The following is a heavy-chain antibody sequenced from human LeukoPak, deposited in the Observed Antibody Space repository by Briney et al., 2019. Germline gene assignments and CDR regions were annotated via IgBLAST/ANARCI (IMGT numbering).Heavy chain of an antibody. V-gene: IGHV3-74*01. CDR1: GFTFTRYW. Sequence: GGSLRLSCTASGFTFTRYWMHWVRQAPGKGLVWVSRVNPDGSSTTYGDSVKGRFTSSRDNAKNTLYLQMNSLRVEDTAVYYCARGRSYCDYWGQGILVTVSS. J-gene: IGHJ4*02. D-gene: IGHD3-10*01. CDR2: VNPDGSST. CDR3: ARGRSYCDY.